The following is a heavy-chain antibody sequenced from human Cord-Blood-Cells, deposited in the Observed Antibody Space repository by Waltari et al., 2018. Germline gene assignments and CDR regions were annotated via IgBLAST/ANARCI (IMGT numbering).Heavy chain of an antibody. CDR2: ISAYNGNT. CDR1: GYTFTSYG. Sequence: QVQLVQSGAEVKKPGASVKVSCKASGYTFTSYGISWVRQAPGQGLEWMGWISAYNGNTNYAQKLQGRVTMTTDTSTRTAYMELRSLRSDDTAVYYCARVAGRYYYDSSGYYAFDIWGQGTMVTVSS. V-gene: IGHV1-18*01. D-gene: IGHD3-22*01. CDR3: ARVAGRYYYDSSGYYAFDI. J-gene: IGHJ3*02.